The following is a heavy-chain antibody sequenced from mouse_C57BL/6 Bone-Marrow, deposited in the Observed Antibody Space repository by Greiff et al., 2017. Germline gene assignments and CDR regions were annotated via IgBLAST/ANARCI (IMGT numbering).Heavy chain of an antibody. V-gene: IGHV5-9*01. CDR2: ISGGGGNT. CDR3: SRQVTTVLATKYFDV. Sequence: DVKLVESGGGLVKPGGSLKLSCAASGFTFSSYTMSWVRQTPEKRLQWVAAISGGGGNTYYPDSVKGRFTISRDNDKNILYRQMSSLRSEDTALYYCSRQVTTVLATKYFDVWGTGTTVTVSS. D-gene: IGHD1-1*01. CDR1: GFTFSSYT. J-gene: IGHJ1*03.